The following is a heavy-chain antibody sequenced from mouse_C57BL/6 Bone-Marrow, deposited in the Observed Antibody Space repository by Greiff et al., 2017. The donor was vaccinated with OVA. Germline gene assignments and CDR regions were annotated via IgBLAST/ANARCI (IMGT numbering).Heavy chain of an antibody. D-gene: IGHD2-4*01. CDR1: GFTFSSYA. J-gene: IGHJ4*01. CDR2: ISSGGDYI. Sequence: EVQLVESGEGLVKPGGSLKLSCAASGFTFSSYAMSWVRQTPEKRLEWVAYISSGGDYIYYADTVKGRFTISRDNARNTLYLQMSSLKSEDTAMYYCTREDDYDEGGLYAMDYWGQGTSVTVSS. V-gene: IGHV5-9-1*02. CDR3: TREDDYDEGGLYAMDY.